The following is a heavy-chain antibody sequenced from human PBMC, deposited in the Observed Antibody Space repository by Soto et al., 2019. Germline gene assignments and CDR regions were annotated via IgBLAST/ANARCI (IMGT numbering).Heavy chain of an antibody. Sequence: EVQLVESGGGLIQPGGSLRLSCAASGFTVSSNYMSWVRQAPGKGLEWVSVIYSGGSTYYADSVKGRFTISRDNSKNTMYIQMNSLRAEDTAVDYCARDKSSSWYTRGNYGMDVWGQGTTVTVSS. CDR1: GFTVSSNY. D-gene: IGHD6-13*01. CDR2: IYSGGST. V-gene: IGHV3-53*01. J-gene: IGHJ6*02. CDR3: ARDKSSSWYTRGNYGMDV.